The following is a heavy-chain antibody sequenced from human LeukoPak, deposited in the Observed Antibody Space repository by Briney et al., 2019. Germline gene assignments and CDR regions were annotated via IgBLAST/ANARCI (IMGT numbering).Heavy chain of an antibody. CDR3: ARSGITIFGVDYYYYGMDV. D-gene: IGHD3-3*01. CDR2: INHSGST. V-gene: IGHV4-34*01. Sequence: SETLSLTCAVYGGSFSGYYWSWIRQPPGKGLEWIGEINHSGSTNYNPSLKSRVTMSVDTSKNQFSLKLSSVTAADTAVYYCARSGITIFGVDYYYYGMDVWGQGTTVTVSS. J-gene: IGHJ6*02. CDR1: GGSFSGYY.